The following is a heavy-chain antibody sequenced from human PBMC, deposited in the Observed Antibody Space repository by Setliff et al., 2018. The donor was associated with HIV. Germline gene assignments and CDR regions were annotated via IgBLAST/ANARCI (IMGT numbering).Heavy chain of an antibody. Sequence: SETLSLTCAVSGYSISSGYYWGWIRQPPGKGLEWIGSIYHSGSTYYNPSLKSRVTISVDTSNNQFSLKLSSVTAADTAMYYCARDICTSTSCPSGWFDPWGQGTLVTVSS. CDR3: ARDICTSTSCPSGWFDP. D-gene: IGHD2-2*01. CDR1: GYSISSGYY. V-gene: IGHV4-38-2*02. CDR2: IYHSGST. J-gene: IGHJ5*02.